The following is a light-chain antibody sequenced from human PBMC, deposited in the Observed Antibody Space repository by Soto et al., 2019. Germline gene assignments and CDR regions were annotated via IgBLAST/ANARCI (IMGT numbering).Light chain of an antibody. CDR1: QIIEVNY. V-gene: IGKV3-20*01. CDR3: FHHGFSSKS. J-gene: IGKJ1*01. CDR2: DTS. Sequence: DIVLTQSPATLSLSPGESATLSCRTSQIIEVNYLAWYQKKPGRPPRLLIYDTSKRATGIPDRFSGSGSGTDFKLTISRLESEDFAVYFCFHHGFSSKSFGQGTEVEVK.